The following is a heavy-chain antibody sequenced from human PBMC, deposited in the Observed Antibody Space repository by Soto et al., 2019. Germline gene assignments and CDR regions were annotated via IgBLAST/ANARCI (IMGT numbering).Heavy chain of an antibody. Sequence: PSETLSLTCTDSGGSISSGGYYWSWIRQNPGKGLEWIGYIYYSGSTYYNPSLKSRVTISVDTSKNQFSLKLSSVTAADTAVYYCARDVWSGVFGELNWFDPWGQGTLVTVSS. CDR3: ARDVWSGVFGELNWFDP. D-gene: IGHD3-10*02. CDR2: IYYSGST. V-gene: IGHV4-31*03. CDR1: GGSISSGGYY. J-gene: IGHJ5*02.